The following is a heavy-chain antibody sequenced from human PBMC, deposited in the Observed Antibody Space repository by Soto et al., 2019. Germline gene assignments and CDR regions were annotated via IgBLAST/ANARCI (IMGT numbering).Heavy chain of an antibody. V-gene: IGHV3-7*01. CDR1: GFTFSSYW. Sequence: SLRLSCAASGFTFSSYWMSWVRQAPGKGLEWVANIKQDGSEEYYVDSVKGRFTISRDNAKNSLYLQMNSLRAEDTAVYYCAKVVKYDVLTGYYKGPDYYGMDVWGQGTTVTVSS. CDR3: AKVVKYDVLTGYYKGPDYYGMDV. J-gene: IGHJ6*02. CDR2: IKQDGSEE. D-gene: IGHD3-9*01.